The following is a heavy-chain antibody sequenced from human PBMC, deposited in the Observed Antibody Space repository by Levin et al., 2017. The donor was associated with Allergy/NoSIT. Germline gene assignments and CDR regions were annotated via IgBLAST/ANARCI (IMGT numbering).Heavy chain of an antibody. J-gene: IGHJ4*02. V-gene: IGHV3-21*01. D-gene: IGHD1-26*01. CDR1: GFTFSSYS. CDR2: ISSSSSYI. CDR3: ARGPYSGSYPDYLDY. Sequence: GGSLRLSCAASGFTFSSYSMNWVRQAPGKGLEWVSSISSSSSYIYYADSVKGRFTISRDNAKNSLYLQMNSLRAEDTAVYYCARGPYSGSYPDYLDYWGQGTLVTVSS.